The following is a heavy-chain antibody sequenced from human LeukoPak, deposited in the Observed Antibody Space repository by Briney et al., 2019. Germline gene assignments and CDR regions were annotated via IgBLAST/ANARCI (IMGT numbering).Heavy chain of an antibody. Sequence: PGWSLRLSCTASGFTFSSYTMNWVRRAPGRGLEWVSFNSTSRDTMYYADSVKGRFTISRDNGEQSLYLHMNSLRDEDTALYYCARGRPGGYSGSYYIFDYWGQGTLVTVSS. CDR2: NSTSRDTM. D-gene: IGHD1-26*01. CDR1: GFTFSSYT. CDR3: ARGRPGGYSGSYYIFDY. V-gene: IGHV3-48*02. J-gene: IGHJ4*02.